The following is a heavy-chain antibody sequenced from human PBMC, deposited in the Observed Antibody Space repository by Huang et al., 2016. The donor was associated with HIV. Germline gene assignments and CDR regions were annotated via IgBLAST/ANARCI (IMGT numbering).Heavy chain of an antibody. CDR3: ARHERWAMVRGVPQWGFDY. D-gene: IGHD3-10*01. J-gene: IGHJ4*02. CDR1: GGSISSSSYY. V-gene: IGHV4-39*01. Sequence: QLQLQESGPGLVKPSETLSLTCTVSGGSISSSSYYWGWIRQPPGKGLEWIGTMYYRGSTDYNPSRNGGVTRSVDTSKNRFSLKRSSVTAADTAVYYCARHERWAMVRGVPQWGFDYWGQGTLVTVSS. CDR2: MYYRGST.